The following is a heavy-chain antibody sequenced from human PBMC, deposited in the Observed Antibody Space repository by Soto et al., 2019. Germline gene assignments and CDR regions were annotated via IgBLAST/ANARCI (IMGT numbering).Heavy chain of an antibody. Sequence: QVQLQESGPELVKPSETLSLTCTVSGGSISSYYWSWIRQPPGKGLEWIGFIFYSGSTSYNPSLNSRVTISIDTSEYQFSLKLNSVTAADTAVYYCASMIGDPVLSFDSWGQGTLVAVSS. V-gene: IGHV4-59*01. D-gene: IGHD3-10*02. CDR1: GGSISSYY. CDR2: IFYSGST. J-gene: IGHJ5*01. CDR3: ASMIGDPVLSFDS.